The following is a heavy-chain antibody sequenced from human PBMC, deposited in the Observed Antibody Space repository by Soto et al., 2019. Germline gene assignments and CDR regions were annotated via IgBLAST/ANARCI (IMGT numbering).Heavy chain of an antibody. CDR2: VFYSGST. J-gene: IGHJ4*02. V-gene: IGHV4-39*01. D-gene: IGHD1-26*01. Sequence: PSETLSLTCTVSGGSVSSSSYYWGWIRQPPGKGLEWIGTVFYSGSTYYTPSLKSRVTISVDTSMNQFSLKLSSVTAADTAVYYCARHDGIVGATKFWGQGTLVTVSS. CDR3: ARHDGIVGATKF. CDR1: GGSVSSSSYY.